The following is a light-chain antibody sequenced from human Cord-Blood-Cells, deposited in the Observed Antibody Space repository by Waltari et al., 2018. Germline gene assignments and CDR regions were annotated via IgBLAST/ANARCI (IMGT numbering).Light chain of an antibody. V-gene: IGLV3-1*01. Sequence: SYELTQPPPVSVSPGQTASITCSGDKLGDKYACWYQHKPGQSPGLVIYQDSKRPSGIPERLSGSNSGTTATMTISGTQAMDEADDYCQAWDSSTVVFGGGTKLTVL. J-gene: IGLJ2*01. CDR1: KLGDKY. CDR3: QAWDSSTVV. CDR2: QDS.